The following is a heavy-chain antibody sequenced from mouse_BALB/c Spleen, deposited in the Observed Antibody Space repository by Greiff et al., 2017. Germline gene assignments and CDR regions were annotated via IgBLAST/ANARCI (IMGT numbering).Heavy chain of an antibody. CDR3: ARGHGNSFAY. D-gene: IGHD2-1*01. V-gene: IGHV5-4*02. CDR1: GFTFSDYY. CDR2: ISDGGSYT. J-gene: IGHJ3*01. Sequence: EVKLMESGGGLVKPGGSLKLSCAASGFTFSDYYMYWVRQTPEKRLEWVATISDGGSYTYYPDSVKGRFTISRDNAKNNLYLQMSSLKSEDTAMYYCARGHGNSFAYWGQGTLVTVSA.